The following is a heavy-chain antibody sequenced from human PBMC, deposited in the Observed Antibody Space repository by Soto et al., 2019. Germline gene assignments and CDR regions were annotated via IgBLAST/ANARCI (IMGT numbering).Heavy chain of an antibody. V-gene: IGHV3-7*01. CDR1: GFTFSSYW. Sequence: GGSLRLSCAASGFTFSSYWMSWVRQAPGKGLEWVANIKQDGSERYYVDSVKGRFTISRDNAKNSLYLQMNSLRAEDTAVYYCARGRYCSGGSCYCDYWGQGTLVTVSS. D-gene: IGHD2-15*01. CDR3: ARGRYCSGGSCYCDY. CDR2: IKQDGSER. J-gene: IGHJ4*02.